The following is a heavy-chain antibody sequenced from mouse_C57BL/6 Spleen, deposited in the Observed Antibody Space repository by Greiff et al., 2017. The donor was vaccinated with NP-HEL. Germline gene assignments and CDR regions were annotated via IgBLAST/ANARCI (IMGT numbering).Heavy chain of an antibody. V-gene: IGHV5-17*01. CDR3: ARDCYGSSYDV. CDR1: GFTFSDYG. J-gene: IGHJ1*03. Sequence: EVQLVESGGGLVKPGGSLKLSCAASGFTFSDYGMHWVRQAPEKGLEWVAYISSGSSTIYYAHTVKGRFTFSRDKAKNTLFLQMTSLRSEDTAMYYCARDCYGSSYDVWGTGTTVTVSS. CDR2: ISSGSSTI. D-gene: IGHD1-1*01.